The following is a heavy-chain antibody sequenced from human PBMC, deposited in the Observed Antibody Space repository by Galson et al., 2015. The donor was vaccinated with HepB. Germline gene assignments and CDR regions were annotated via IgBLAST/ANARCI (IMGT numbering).Heavy chain of an antibody. J-gene: IGHJ4*02. CDR1: GFTFSRDA. Sequence: SLRLFCAASGFTFSRDAMCWVRQAPGKGLEWVSSLTGSSDNTNIANSAKGRFSISSGNSKNTLYLQMNSLRVEDTAFSYCATTTWRDKDWSIFDAWGQGTLVTVSS. D-gene: IGHD3/OR15-3a*01. V-gene: IGHV3-23*01. CDR2: LTGSSDNT. CDR3: ATTTWRDKDWSIFDA.